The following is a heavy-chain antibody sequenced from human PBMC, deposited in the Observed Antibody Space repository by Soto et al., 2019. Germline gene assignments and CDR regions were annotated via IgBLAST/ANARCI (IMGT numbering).Heavy chain of an antibody. CDR1: GGSISSSSYY. V-gene: IGHV4-39*01. Sequence: NPSETLSLTCTVSGGSISSSSYYWGWIRQPPGKGLEWIGSIYYSGSTYYNPSLKSRVTISVDTSKNQFSLKLSSVTAADTAVYYCARHGFGIVVVPAAINYYYYMDVWGKGTTVTVSS. D-gene: IGHD2-2*01. CDR3: ARHGFGIVVVPAAINYYYYMDV. CDR2: IYYSGST. J-gene: IGHJ6*03.